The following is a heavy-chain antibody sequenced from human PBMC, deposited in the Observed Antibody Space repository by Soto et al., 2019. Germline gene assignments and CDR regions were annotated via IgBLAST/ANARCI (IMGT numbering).Heavy chain of an antibody. J-gene: IGHJ4*02. V-gene: IGHV3-53*02. Sequence: EVQLVETGGGLTQPGGSLRLSCENSGFTVNSDYMSWVRQAPGKGLEWVSIIYAGGSTYYADSVRGRFTISSDNSRNTLYLQMNSLRVEDTAVYYCARSFDYGYLHHWGQGTLVTVSS. CDR1: GFTVNSDY. CDR3: ARSFDYGYLHH. D-gene: IGHD3-10*01. CDR2: IYAGGST.